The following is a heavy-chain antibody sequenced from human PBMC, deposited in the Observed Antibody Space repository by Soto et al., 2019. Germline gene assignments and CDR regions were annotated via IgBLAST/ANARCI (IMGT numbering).Heavy chain of an antibody. Sequence: QVQLQESGPGLVRPSETLSLTCTVSGGSMTSYYWSWIRQPPGRGLDWIGYMYYSGSTKYNPSLKRRVTISLDTSKNQFSLKLTSVTAADTAVYYCARGLAGRPLLGKYYYNMDVWGQGTTVTVSS. J-gene: IGHJ6*02. CDR3: ARGLAGRPLLGKYYYNMDV. V-gene: IGHV4-59*01. D-gene: IGHD6-6*01. CDR1: GGSMTSYY. CDR2: MYYSGST.